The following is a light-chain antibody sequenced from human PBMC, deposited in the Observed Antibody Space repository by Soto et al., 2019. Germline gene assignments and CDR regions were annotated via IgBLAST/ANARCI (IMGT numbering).Light chain of an antibody. Sequence: DIQMTQSPSTLSASVGDRVTITCRASQNIRSWLAWYQQKPGKAPELLIYSASGLESGVPSRFSGSGFGTEFTLTISSLQPDDFATYYCQVYNGNSALTFGGGTKLEI. V-gene: IGKV1-5*03. CDR2: SAS. CDR1: QNIRSW. J-gene: IGKJ4*01. CDR3: QVYNGNSALT.